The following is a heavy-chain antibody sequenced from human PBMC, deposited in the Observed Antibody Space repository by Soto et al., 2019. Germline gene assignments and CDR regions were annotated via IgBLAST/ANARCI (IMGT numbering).Heavy chain of an antibody. D-gene: IGHD6-19*01. V-gene: IGHV3-20*04. J-gene: IGHJ5*02. CDR3: ASVSGRYSGGQNSFDP. CDR2: INWNGGST. CDR1: GFTFDDYG. Sequence: EVQLVESGGGVVRPGGSLRLSCAASGFTFDDYGMSWVHQAPGKGLEWVSGINWNGGSTGYADSVKGRFTISRDNAKNPLYLQMNSLKAEDTALYYCASVSGRYSGGQNSFDPWGQGTLVNVSS.